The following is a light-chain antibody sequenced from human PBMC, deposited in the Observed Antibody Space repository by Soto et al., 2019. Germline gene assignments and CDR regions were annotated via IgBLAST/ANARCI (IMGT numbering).Light chain of an antibody. CDR3: CSYAGSSTFVV. CDR2: EGS. J-gene: IGLJ2*01. Sequence: QSALTQPASVPGSPGQSITISCTGTSSDVGSHNIVSWYQQHPGKAPKLMIYEGSKRPSGISNRFSASKSGITASLTISGLQAEDEADYYCCSYAGSSTFVVFGGGTKLTVL. CDR1: SSDVGSHNI. V-gene: IGLV2-23*03.